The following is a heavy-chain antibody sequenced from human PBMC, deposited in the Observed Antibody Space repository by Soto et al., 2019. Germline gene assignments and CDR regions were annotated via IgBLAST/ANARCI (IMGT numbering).Heavy chain of an antibody. CDR2: IYYSGST. Sequence: SETLSFTXTVSGGSVSSGSYYWSRIRQPPGKGLEWIGDIYYSGSTNYNPSLKSRVTISLDTFKNQFSLKLSSVTAADTAVYYCAKYTSSGTEGGDWLDPWGQGSLVTVSS. J-gene: IGHJ5*02. D-gene: IGHD6-25*01. CDR3: AKYTSSGTEGGDWLDP. CDR1: GGSVSSGSYY. V-gene: IGHV4-61*01.